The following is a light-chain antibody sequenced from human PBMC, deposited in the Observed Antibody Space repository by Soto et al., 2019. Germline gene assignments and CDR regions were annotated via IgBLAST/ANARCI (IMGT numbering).Light chain of an antibody. Sequence: EIVLTQSPGTLSLSPGERATLSCRASQSVSSSYLAWYQQKPGQAPRLLIYGASSRATDIPDRFSGSGSGTDFTLTISRLEPADSAVYSCEEYGSSPPTFGHGPKLEIK. V-gene: IGKV3-20*01. CDR2: GAS. J-gene: IGKJ2*01. CDR1: QSVSSSY. CDR3: EEYGSSPPT.